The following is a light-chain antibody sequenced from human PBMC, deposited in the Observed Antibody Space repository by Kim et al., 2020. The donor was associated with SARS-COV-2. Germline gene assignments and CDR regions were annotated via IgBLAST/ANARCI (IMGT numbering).Light chain of an antibody. Sequence: QRVTISCSGSTSNIGNNYVSWYQQFPGTAPKLLIYDNNKRPSGIPDRFSASKSGTSATLGITGLQTGDEADYYCGTWDSSLSPNWIFGGGTQLTVL. V-gene: IGLV1-51*01. CDR2: DNN. CDR1: TSNIGNNY. CDR3: GTWDSSLSPNWI. J-gene: IGLJ2*01.